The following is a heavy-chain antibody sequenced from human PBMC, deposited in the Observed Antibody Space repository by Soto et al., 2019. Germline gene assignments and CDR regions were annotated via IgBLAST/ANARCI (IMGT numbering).Heavy chain of an antibody. D-gene: IGHD1-26*01. Sequence: GGSLRLSCAASGFTFNSYWMHWVRQAPEKGLVWVSQIDSDGNSTTYADSVKGRFTISRDNAKNTLYLQMNSLRAEDTAVYYCVRDDFGLGIEYWGLGTLVTVSS. J-gene: IGHJ4*02. CDR1: GFTFNSYW. CDR3: VRDDFGLGIEY. V-gene: IGHV3-74*01. CDR2: IDSDGNST.